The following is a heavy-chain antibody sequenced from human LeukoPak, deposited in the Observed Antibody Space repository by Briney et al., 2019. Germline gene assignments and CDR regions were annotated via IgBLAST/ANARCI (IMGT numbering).Heavy chain of an antibody. CDR1: GFTFSSYS. CDR3: AGGATYYDILTGYGISDY. V-gene: IGHV3-21*01. Sequence: GGSLRLSCAASGFTFSSYSMNWVRQAPGKGLEWVSSISSSSSYIYYADSVKGRFTISRDNAKNTLYLQMNSLRAEDTAVYYCAGGATYYDILTGYGISDYWGQGTLVTVSS. CDR2: ISSSSSYI. D-gene: IGHD3-9*01. J-gene: IGHJ4*02.